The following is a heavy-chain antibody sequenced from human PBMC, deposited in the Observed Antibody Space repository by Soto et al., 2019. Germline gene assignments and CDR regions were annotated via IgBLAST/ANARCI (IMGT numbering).Heavy chain of an antibody. V-gene: IGHV3-53*01. D-gene: IGHD1-26*01. J-gene: IGHJ4*02. CDR1: GFTVSSNY. Sequence: GSLRLSCAASGFTVSSNYMSWVRQAPGKGLEWVSVIYSGGSTYYADSVKGRFTISRDNSKTTLYLQMNSLRAEDTAGYYCASDVREDIVGATNGFDYWGQGTLVTVSS. CDR3: ASDVREDIVGATNGFDY. CDR2: IYSGGST.